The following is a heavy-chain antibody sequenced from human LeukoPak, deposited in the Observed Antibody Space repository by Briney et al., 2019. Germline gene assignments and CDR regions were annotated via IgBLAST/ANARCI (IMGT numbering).Heavy chain of an antibody. Sequence: ASVKVSCKASGYTFTSYDINWVRQATGQGLEWMGWMNPNSANTGYAQKFRGRVTLTRNTSITTAYMELSSLRSEDTAVYYCARVYNPLVYYMDVWGKGTTVTVSS. CDR3: ARVYNPLVYYMDV. CDR1: GYTFTSYD. V-gene: IGHV1-8*03. CDR2: MNPNSANT. D-gene: IGHD1-1*01. J-gene: IGHJ6*03.